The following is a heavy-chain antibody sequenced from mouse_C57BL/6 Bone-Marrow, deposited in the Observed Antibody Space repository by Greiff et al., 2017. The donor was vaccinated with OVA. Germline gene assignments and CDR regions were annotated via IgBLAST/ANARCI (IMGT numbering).Heavy chain of an antibody. CDR3: ARDYYPLWYAMDY. D-gene: IGHD1-1*01. J-gene: IGHJ4*01. V-gene: IGHV1-66*01. CDR2: IYPGSGNT. Sequence: VQLQQSGPELVKPGASVKISCKASGYSFTSYYIHWVKQRPGQGLEWIGWIYPGSGNTKYNEKFKGKATLTADTSSSTAYMQLSSLTSEDSAVYYCARDYYPLWYAMDYWGQGTSVTVSS. CDR1: GYSFTSYY.